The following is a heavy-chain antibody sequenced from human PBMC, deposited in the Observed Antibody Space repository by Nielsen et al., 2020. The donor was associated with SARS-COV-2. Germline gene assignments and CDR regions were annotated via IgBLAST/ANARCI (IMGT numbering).Heavy chain of an antibody. J-gene: IGHJ6*02. Sequence: GGSLRLSCAASGFTFNNYDMHWVRQATGKGLEWASAIGTGSDTFYPGSVKGRFTISRENAKNSLYLQMNSLRAGDTAVYYCARAGALSSSWYSMDFWGQGTTVTVSS. D-gene: IGHD6-13*01. CDR1: GFTFNNYD. CDR2: IGTGSDT. CDR3: ARAGALSSSWYSMDF. V-gene: IGHV3-13*01.